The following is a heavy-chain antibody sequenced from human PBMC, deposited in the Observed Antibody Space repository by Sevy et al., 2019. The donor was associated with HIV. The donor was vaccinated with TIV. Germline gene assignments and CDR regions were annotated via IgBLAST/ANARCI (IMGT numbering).Heavy chain of an antibody. D-gene: IGHD6-19*01. CDR2: IYSGGIT. CDR1: GFTVSSNY. V-gene: IGHV3-66*02. J-gene: IGHJ3*02. Sequence: GSLRLSCAASGFTVSSNYMSWVRQAPGKGLEWVSIIYSGGITYYADSVKGRFTISRDNSKNTLYLQMNSLRAEDTAVYYCARAPYSSGWYGVAFDIWGQGTMVTVSS. CDR3: ARAPYSSGWYGVAFDI.